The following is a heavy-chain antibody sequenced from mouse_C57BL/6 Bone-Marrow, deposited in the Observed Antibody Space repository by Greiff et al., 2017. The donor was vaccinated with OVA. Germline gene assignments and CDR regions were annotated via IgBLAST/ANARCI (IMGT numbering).Heavy chain of an antibody. J-gene: IGHJ4*01. D-gene: IGHD2-3*01. Sequence: EVKVVESGGGLVKPGGSLKLSCAASGFTFSSYTMSWVRQTPEKRLEWVATISGGGGKTYYPDSVKGRVTISRDNAKNTLYLQMSSLRSEDTALYYCARQVWLLREGYAMDYWGQGTSVTVSS. CDR1: GFTFSSYT. V-gene: IGHV5-9*01. CDR2: ISGGGGKT. CDR3: ARQVWLLREGYAMDY.